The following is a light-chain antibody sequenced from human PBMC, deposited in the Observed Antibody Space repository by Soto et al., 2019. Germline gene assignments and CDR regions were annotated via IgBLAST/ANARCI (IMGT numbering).Light chain of an antibody. J-gene: IGKJ1*01. Sequence: DIQMTQSPSSLSASVGDRVTITCRASQSISSYLNWYQQKPGKAPKLLIHAASSLQSGVPSRFSGSGSATDFTLTISSLQPEDFATYYCQQSYSTRWTFGQGTKVEIK. CDR2: AAS. CDR1: QSISSY. CDR3: QQSYSTRWT. V-gene: IGKV1-39*01.